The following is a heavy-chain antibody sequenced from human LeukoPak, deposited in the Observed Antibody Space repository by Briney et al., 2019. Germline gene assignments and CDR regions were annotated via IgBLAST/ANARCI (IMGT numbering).Heavy chain of an antibody. CDR2: ISGSGGST. J-gene: IGHJ4*02. CDR3: AKGSDSSGYYYVLCFDY. CDR1: GFTFSSYA. Sequence: GGSLRLSCAASGFTFSSYAMSWVRQAPGKGLEWVSAISGSGGSTYYADSVKGRFTISRDNSKNTLYLQMNSLGAEDTAVYYCAKGSDSSGYYYVLCFDYWGQGTLVTVSS. V-gene: IGHV3-23*01. D-gene: IGHD3-22*01.